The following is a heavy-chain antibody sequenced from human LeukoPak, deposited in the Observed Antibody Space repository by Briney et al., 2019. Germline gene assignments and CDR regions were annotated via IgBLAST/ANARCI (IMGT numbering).Heavy chain of an antibody. CDR3: ARVRGLRPYYYYMDV. D-gene: IGHD5-12*01. CDR2: INHSGST. J-gene: IGHJ6*03. V-gene: IGHV4-34*01. CDR1: GGSFSGYY. Sequence: SETLSLTCAVYGGSFSGYYWSWIRQPPGKGLEWIGEINHSGSTNYNPSLKSRVTISVDTSKNQFSLKLSSVTAAGTAVYYCARVRGLRPYYYYMDVWGKGTTVTVSS.